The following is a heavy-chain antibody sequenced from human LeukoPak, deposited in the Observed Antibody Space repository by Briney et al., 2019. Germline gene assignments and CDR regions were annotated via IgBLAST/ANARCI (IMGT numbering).Heavy chain of an antibody. J-gene: IGHJ4*02. CDR2: ISGSGGST. CDR3: AKGPKIYTNGWYFDY. D-gene: IGHD6-19*01. CDR1: GFTFSSYA. Sequence: GGSLRLSCAASGFTFSSYAMSWVRQAPGKGLEWVSAISGSGGSTYYADSVKGRFTISRDNSKNTLYLQMNSLRAEDTAVYYCAKGPKIYTNGWYFDYWGQGTLVTVSS. V-gene: IGHV3-23*01.